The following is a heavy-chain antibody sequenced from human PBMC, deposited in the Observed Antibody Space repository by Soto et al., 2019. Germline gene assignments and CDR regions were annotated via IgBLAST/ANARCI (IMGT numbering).Heavy chain of an antibody. J-gene: IGHJ4*02. Sequence: QVQLVQSGAEVKKPGASVKVSCKASGYTFTGYYMHWVRQAPGQGLEWMGWINPNSGGTNYAQKFQGRVTMTWDTSISTAYMELSRLRSDDTAVYYCARVKSPRIAAAGTPDYWGQGTLVTVSS. CDR1: GYTFTGYY. D-gene: IGHD6-13*01. CDR3: ARVKSPRIAAAGTPDY. CDR2: INPNSGGT. V-gene: IGHV1-2*02.